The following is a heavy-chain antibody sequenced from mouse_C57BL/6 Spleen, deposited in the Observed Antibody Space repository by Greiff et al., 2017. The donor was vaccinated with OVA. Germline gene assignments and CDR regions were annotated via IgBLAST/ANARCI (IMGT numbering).Heavy chain of an antibody. J-gene: IGHJ2*01. V-gene: IGHV1-82*01. Sequence: QVQLQQSGPELVKPGASVKISCKASGYAFSSSWMNWVKQRPGKGLEWIGRIYPGDGDTNYNGKFKGKATLTADKSSSTAYMQLSSLTSEDSAVYFCARDGIYDGYSRNNFDYWGQGTTLTVSS. D-gene: IGHD2-3*01. CDR2: IYPGDGDT. CDR1: GYAFSSSW. CDR3: ARDGIYDGYSRNNFDY.